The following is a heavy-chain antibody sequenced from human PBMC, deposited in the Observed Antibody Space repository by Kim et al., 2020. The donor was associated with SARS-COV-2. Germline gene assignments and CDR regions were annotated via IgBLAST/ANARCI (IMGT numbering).Heavy chain of an antibody. CDR2: INTNTGNP. CDR3: AVVASNYYYYMDV. V-gene: IGHV7-4-1*02. J-gene: IGHJ6*03. CDR1: GYTFTSYA. Sequence: ASVKVSCKASGYTFTSYAMNWVRQAPGQGLEWMGWINTNTGNPTYAQGFTGRFVFSLDTSVSTAYLQISSLKAEDTAVYYCAVVASNYYYYMDVWGKGTTVTVSS. D-gene: IGHD2-15*01.